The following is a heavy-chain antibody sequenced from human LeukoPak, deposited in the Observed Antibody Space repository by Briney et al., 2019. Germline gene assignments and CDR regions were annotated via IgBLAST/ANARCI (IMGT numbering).Heavy chain of an antibody. J-gene: IGHJ4*02. CDR2: IYSDGST. CDR1: GFTFSSYS. Sequence: GGSLRLSCAAPGFTFSSYSMTWVRQAPGEGLEWLSVIYSDGSTYYADSVKGRFTILRDNSKNTLYLQMNSLRAEDTAVYYCARLPIVVITSGGYWGQGTLVTVSS. D-gene: IGHD3-22*01. CDR3: ARLPIVVITSGGY. V-gene: IGHV3-66*01.